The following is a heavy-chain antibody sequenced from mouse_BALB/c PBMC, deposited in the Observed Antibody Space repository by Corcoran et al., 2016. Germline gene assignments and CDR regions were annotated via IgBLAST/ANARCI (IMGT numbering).Heavy chain of an antibody. CDR1: GYSFTSYY. D-gene: IGHD3-2*01. CDR3: AKTARATYYFDY. Sequence: QVQLQQSGPELVKPGASVKISCKASGYSFTSYYIHWVKQRPGQGLEWIGRIFPGSGNTKYNEKFKGKATLTADTSSSTAYMQLSSLTSEDSAVYFCAKTARATYYFDYWGQGTTLTVSS. CDR2: IFPGSGNT. V-gene: IGHV1-66*01. J-gene: IGHJ2*01.